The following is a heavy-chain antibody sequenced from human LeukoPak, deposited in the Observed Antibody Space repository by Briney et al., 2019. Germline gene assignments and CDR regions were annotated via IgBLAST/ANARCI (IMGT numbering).Heavy chain of an antibody. V-gene: IGHV1-18*01. Sequence: ASVKVSCKSSGYTFTSYRISWVRQAPGQGLEWMGWISAYNGNTNYAQKLQGRVTMTTDASTSTAYMELRSLRSDDTAVYYCAREHGDYFDYWGQGTLVTVSS. CDR1: GYTFTSYR. J-gene: IGHJ4*02. CDR2: ISAYNGNT. D-gene: IGHD4-17*01. CDR3: AREHGDYFDY.